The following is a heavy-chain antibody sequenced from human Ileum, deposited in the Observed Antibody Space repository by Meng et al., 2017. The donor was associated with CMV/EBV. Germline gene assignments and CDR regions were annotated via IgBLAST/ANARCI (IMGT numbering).Heavy chain of an antibody. V-gene: IGHV4-34*01. D-gene: IGHD5-24*01. CDR1: GEPLYGFF. J-gene: IGHJ1*01. CDR2: VNNRGRT. CDR3: ASGRLQFTPSALQH. Sequence: VHLHGLGAALVTPSGTLSPTCAPSGEPLYGFFYSWIRHPPGRGLEWIGEVNNRGRTNYNPSLKSRLTISIDKSKWQLSLMVTSVTAADSAIYYCASGRLQFTPSALQHWGPGTLVTVSS.